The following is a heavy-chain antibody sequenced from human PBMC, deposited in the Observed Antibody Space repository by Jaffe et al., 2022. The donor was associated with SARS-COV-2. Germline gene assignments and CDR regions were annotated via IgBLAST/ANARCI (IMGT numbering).Heavy chain of an antibody. CDR1: GFSLTTSGVG. Sequence: QITLKESGPTLVRPTQTLTLTCTFSGFSLTTSGVGVGWIRQPPGKALEWLALVYWDDNKRYSPSLESRLTITRDTSKNQVVLTMTDMDPVDTATYYCARSLAGESTTGNWFDPWGQGALVIVSS. CDR2: VYWDDNK. J-gene: IGHJ5*02. CDR3: ARSLAGESTTGNWFDP. D-gene: IGHD1-26*01. V-gene: IGHV2-5*02.